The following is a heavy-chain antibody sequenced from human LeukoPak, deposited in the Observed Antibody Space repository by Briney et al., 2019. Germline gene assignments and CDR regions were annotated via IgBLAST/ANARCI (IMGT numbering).Heavy chain of an antibody. Sequence: GSLRLSCAASGFTFSSYWMSWIRQSPGKGLEWIGYISYSGSANYNPSLKSRATISIDTSKNHFSLRLSSVTAADTAEYYCARRDPYTSGSYYFDYWGQGALVTVSS. CDR2: ISYSGSA. CDR3: ARRDPYTSGSYYFDY. J-gene: IGHJ4*02. D-gene: IGHD3-10*01. CDR1: GFTFSSYW. V-gene: IGHV4-59*08.